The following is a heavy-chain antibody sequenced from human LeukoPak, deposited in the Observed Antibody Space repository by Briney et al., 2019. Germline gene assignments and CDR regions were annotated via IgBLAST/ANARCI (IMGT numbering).Heavy chain of an antibody. CDR2: IRYDGTNK. CDR3: AKRDSSGWYYFDY. CDR1: GFTFRSYG. J-gene: IGHJ4*02. V-gene: IGHV3-30*02. Sequence: GGSLRLSCAASGFTFRSYGMHWVRQAPGKGLEWVAIIRYDGTNKYYADSVKGRFTISRDNSKNTLYLQMNSLRAEDTALYYCAKRDSSGWYYFDYWGQGTLVTVSS. D-gene: IGHD3-22*01.